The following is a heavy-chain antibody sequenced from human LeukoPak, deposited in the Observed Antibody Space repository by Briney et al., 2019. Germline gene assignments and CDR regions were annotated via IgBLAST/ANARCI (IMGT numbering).Heavy chain of an antibody. CDR2: IHYTGAT. CDR1: GGSITGYY. CDR3: ARGNILTGYCFDF. D-gene: IGHD3-9*01. J-gene: IGHJ4*02. Sequence: ASETLSLTCAVYGGSITGYYWSWIRQTPGRGLEWVREIHYTGATSYNPSLKRRATISTDTSKNRFSLRLSSVTAADTAVYYCARGNILTGYCFDFWGQGALVTVSS. V-gene: IGHV4-34*01.